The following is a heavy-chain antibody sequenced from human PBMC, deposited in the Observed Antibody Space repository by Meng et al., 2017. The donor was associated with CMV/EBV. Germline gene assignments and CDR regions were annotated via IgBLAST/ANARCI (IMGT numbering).Heavy chain of an antibody. Sequence: GGSLRLSCAASGFTFSSYGMHWVRQAPGKGLEWVAFIRYDGSNKYYAGSVKGRFTISRDNSKNTLYLQMNSLRAEDTAVYYCAKDYTRSRTGIIPGNWGQGTLVTVSS. CDR2: IRYDGSNK. J-gene: IGHJ4*02. V-gene: IGHV3-30*02. D-gene: IGHD1-14*01. CDR3: AKDYTRSRTGIIPGN. CDR1: GFTFSSYG.